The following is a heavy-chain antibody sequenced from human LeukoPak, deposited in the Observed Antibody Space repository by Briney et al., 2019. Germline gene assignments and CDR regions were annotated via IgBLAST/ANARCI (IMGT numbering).Heavy chain of an antibody. J-gene: IGHJ5*02. CDR1: GGTFSSCA. CDR2: IIPIFGTA. V-gene: IGHV1-69*05. CDR3: ARGASLGQENWFDP. Sequence: SVKVSCKASGGTFSSCAISWVRQAPGQGLEWMGGIIPIFGTANYAQKFQGRVTITTDESTSTAYMELSSLRSEDTAVYYCARGASLGQENWFDPWGQGTLVTVSS.